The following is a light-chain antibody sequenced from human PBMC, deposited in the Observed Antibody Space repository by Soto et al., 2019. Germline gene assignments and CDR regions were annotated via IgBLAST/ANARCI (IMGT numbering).Light chain of an antibody. J-gene: IGKJ5*01. CDR1: QSVDTY. CDR3: QQRSNWPPIT. V-gene: IGKV3-11*01. CDR2: DAY. Sequence: EIVLTQSPATLSLSPGASSTLSCRASQSVDTYLAWYQHKPGQAPRLLIYDAYNRATGIPARFSGSGSGTDFTLTISSLEPEDFAFYYCQQRSNWPPITFGQGTRLEIK.